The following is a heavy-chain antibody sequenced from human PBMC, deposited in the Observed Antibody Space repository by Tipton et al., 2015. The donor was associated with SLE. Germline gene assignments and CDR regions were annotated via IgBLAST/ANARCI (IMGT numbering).Heavy chain of an antibody. D-gene: IGHD3-10*01. Sequence: SLRLSCAASGFTLSSNWMHWVRQAPGKGLEWVSHISPDGTRTSYADSVKGRFTVSRDDAKNTLYLKMNSLGVDDSAVYFCSAWFNYWGQGSLVTVSS. V-gene: IGHV3-74*01. CDR1: GFTLSSNW. J-gene: IGHJ4*02. CDR3: SAWFNY. CDR2: ISPDGTRT.